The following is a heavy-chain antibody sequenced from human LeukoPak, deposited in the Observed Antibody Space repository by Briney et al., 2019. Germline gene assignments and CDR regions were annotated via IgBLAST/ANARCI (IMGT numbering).Heavy chain of an antibody. V-gene: IGHV3-23*01. J-gene: IGHJ4*02. Sequence: GGSLRLSCAASGFTFSSYAMSWVRQAPGKGLEWVSAISGSGGSTYYADSVKGRSTISRDNSKNTLYLQMTSLRAEDTAVYYCAKEGGTRCCTIGDYWGQGTLVTVSS. D-gene: IGHD2-2*01. CDR1: GFTFSSYA. CDR3: AKEGGTRCCTIGDY. CDR2: ISGSGGST.